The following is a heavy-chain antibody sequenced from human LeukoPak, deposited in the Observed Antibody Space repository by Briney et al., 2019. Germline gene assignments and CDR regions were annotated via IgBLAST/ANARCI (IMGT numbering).Heavy chain of an antibody. CDR3: VRGDKRDY. CDR2: ISRSGGST. Sequence: GGSLRLSCVGFGFTFSNYNLNWVRQAPGKGLEWVSSISRSGGSTYYAESVRGRLTISRDNAESSVYLHVNSLRVEDTAIYYCVRGDKRDYWGQGTMVTVSS. V-gene: IGHV3-21*01. D-gene: IGHD4-17*01. CDR1: GFTFSNYN. J-gene: IGHJ3*01.